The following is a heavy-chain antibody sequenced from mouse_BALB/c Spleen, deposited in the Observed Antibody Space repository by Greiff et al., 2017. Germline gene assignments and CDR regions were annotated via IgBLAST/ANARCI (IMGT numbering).Heavy chain of an antibody. J-gene: IGHJ4*01. CDR2: IRSKSNNYAT. Sequence: EADGGLVQPKGSLKLSCAASGFTFNTNAMNWVRQAPGKGLEWVARIRSKSNNYATYYADSVKDRFTISRDDSQSMLYLQMNNLKTEDTAMYYCVRGGGYAMDYWGQGTSVTVSS. V-gene: IGHV10S3*01. CDR3: VRGGGYAMDY. CDR1: GFTFNTNA.